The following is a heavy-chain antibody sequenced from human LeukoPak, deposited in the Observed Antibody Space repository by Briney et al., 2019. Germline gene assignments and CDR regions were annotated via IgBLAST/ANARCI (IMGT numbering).Heavy chain of an antibody. J-gene: IGHJ4*02. CDR3: TTDDYYDSSGYFPGFDC. V-gene: IGHV3-15*01. CDR1: RSTFSKAW. D-gene: IGHD3-22*01. Sequence: GGSLRLSCAASRSTFSKAWMSWVRQAPGKGLEWIGRIKSRIDGGTIDYAAPVKGRFTISRDDSKNSLYLQMNNLKTEDTAVYYCTTDDYYDSSGYFPGFDCWGQGTLATVSS. CDR2: IKSRIDGGTI.